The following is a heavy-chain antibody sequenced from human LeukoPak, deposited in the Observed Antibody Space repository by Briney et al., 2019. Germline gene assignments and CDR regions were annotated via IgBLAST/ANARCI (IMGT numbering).Heavy chain of an antibody. V-gene: IGHV4-31*03. Sequence: SQTLSLTCTVSGGSISSGGYYWSWIRQHPGKGLEWIGYIYYSGSTNYNPSLKSRVTISVDTSKNQFSLKLSSVTAADTAMYYCARAAPPYYGSGSLGSYYYGMDVWGQGTTVTVSS. CDR3: ARAAPPYYGSGSLGSYYYGMDV. CDR2: IYYSGST. J-gene: IGHJ6*02. D-gene: IGHD3-10*01. CDR1: GGSISSGGYY.